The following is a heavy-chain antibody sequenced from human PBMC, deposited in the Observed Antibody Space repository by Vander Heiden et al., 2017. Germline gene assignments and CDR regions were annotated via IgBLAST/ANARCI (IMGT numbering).Heavy chain of an antibody. D-gene: IGHD1-26*01. V-gene: IGHV1-58*01. CDR2: IVVGSGNT. J-gene: IGHJ4*02. Sequence: QMQLVQSGPEVKKPGTSVRVSCQASGFTFSSSAVQWVRQARGQRLEWIGWIVVGSGNTNYAQKFQERVTITRDLSTSTAYRELSSLRSEDTAVYYCAAEDGVLPGDYWGQGTLVTVSS. CDR3: AAEDGVLPGDY. CDR1: GFTFSSSA.